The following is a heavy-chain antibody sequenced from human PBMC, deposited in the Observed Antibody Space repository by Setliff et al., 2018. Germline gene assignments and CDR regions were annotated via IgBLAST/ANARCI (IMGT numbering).Heavy chain of an antibody. CDR1: GYTFTSYY. D-gene: IGHD5-18*01. CDR2: INPSGGST. V-gene: IGHV1-46*01. J-gene: IGHJ4*02. Sequence: ASVKVSCKASGYTFTSYYMHWVRQAPGQGLEWMGIINPSGGSTSYAQKSQGRVTMTRDTSTSTVYMELSSLRSEDTAVYYCARVGRYVDTAMVFDYWGQVTLVTVSS. CDR3: ARVGRYVDTAMVFDY.